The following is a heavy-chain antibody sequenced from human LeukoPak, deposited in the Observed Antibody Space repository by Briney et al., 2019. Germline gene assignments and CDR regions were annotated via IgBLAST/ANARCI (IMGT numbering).Heavy chain of an antibody. J-gene: IGHJ3*02. D-gene: IGHD3-10*01. V-gene: IGHV3-48*02. CDR3: ARASGSGIFPFDI. Sequence: PGGSLRLSCAASGFTFSTYSMNWVRQAPGKGLEWVSYITGSSITVYYADSVEGRFTISRDNANNSVFLQMNSLRDEDTAVYYCARASGSGIFPFDIWGQGTMVTVSS. CDR2: ITGSSITV. CDR1: GFTFSTYS.